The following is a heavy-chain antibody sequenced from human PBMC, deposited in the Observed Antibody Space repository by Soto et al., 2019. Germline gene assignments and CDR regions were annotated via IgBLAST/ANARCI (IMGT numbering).Heavy chain of an antibody. J-gene: IGHJ4*02. D-gene: IGHD7-27*01. V-gene: IGHV4-59*01. CDR3: ARRWGTYFDF. Sequence: QVQLQESGPGLVKPSETLSLTCTVSGGSISSYYWSWIRQPPGKGLEWIGYIYYSGSTDYDPSLXSXAXTXXDTSKNQFPLKMSSVTAADTAVYYCARRWGTYFDFWGQGTLVTVSS. CDR2: IYYSGST. CDR1: GGSISSYY.